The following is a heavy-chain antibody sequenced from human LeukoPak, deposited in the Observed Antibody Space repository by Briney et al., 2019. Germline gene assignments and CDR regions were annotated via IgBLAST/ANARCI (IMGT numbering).Heavy chain of an antibody. Sequence: GGSLRLSCAASGFTFSSYDMHWVRQATGKGLEWVSAIGTAGDTYYPGSVKGRFTISRENAKNSLYLQMDSLRAGDTAVYYCARGPNWNDVYYGMDVWGQGTTVTVSS. V-gene: IGHV3-13*01. CDR2: IGTAGDT. J-gene: IGHJ6*02. CDR1: GFTFSSYD. D-gene: IGHD1-1*01. CDR3: ARGPNWNDVYYGMDV.